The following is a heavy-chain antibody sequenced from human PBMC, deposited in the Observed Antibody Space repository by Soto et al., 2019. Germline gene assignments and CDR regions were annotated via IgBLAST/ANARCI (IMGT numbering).Heavy chain of an antibody. Sequence: SETLSLTCAVYGGSFSGYYWSWIRQPPGKGLEWIGEINHSGSTNYNPSLKSRVTISVDTSKNQFSLKLSSATAADTAVYYCARLPRYCSGGSCYQRAPTYYYMDVWGKGTTVTVSS. J-gene: IGHJ6*03. CDR3: ARLPRYCSGGSCYQRAPTYYYMDV. CDR1: GGSFSGYY. D-gene: IGHD2-15*01. V-gene: IGHV4-34*01. CDR2: INHSGST.